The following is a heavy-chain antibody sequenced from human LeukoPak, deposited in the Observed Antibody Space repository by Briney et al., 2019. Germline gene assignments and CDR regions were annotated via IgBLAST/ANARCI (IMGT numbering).Heavy chain of an antibody. D-gene: IGHD1-26*01. CDR3: AKDRAGATFFDY. V-gene: IGHV3-33*06. J-gene: IGHJ4*02. Sequence: TGGSLRLSCAASGFTFSSYGMHWVRQAPGKGLEWVAVIWYDGSNKYYADSVKGRFTISRDSSKNTLYLQMNSLRAEDTAVYYCAKDRAGATFFDYWGQGTLVTVSS. CDR1: GFTFSSYG. CDR2: IWYDGSNK.